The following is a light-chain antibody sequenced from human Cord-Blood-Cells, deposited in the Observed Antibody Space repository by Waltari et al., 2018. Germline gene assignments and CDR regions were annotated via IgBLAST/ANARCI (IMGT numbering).Light chain of an antibody. J-gene: IGKJ4*01. CDR1: QSVSSY. CDR2: DAS. CDR3: QQRSNWPLT. V-gene: IGKV3-11*01. Sequence: EIVLTQSPATLSLSPGERATLSCRASQSVSSYLAWYQQKPGQAPSLLINDASNRATGIPARFIGSWSATDFTLTISSLEPEDFAVYYCQQRSNWPLTFGGGTKVEIK.